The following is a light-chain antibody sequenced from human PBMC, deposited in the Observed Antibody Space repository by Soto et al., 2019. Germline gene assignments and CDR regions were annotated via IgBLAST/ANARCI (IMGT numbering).Light chain of an antibody. V-gene: IGKV1-33*01. J-gene: IGKJ5*01. CDR3: KQYDDPPIT. Sequence: GVPSRFSGSGFATDFTLTISSLQPEDIATYYCKQYDDPPITCGPGTRLEIK.